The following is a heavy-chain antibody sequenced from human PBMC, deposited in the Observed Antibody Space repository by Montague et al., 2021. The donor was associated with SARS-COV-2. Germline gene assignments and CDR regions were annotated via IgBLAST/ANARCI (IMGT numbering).Heavy chain of an antibody. J-gene: IGHJ4*02. CDR2: ISGYNGDT. CDR3: ARDRSTMIRGVMAY. V-gene: IGHV1-18*01. Sequence: SVKVSCKASGYTLDSYGISWVRQAPGQGLEWMGWISGYNGDTHFAQKFQGRVTMTTDTSTSTAYMELRSLRSDDTAVYFCARDRSTMIRGVMAYWGQGTRVTVPS. CDR1: GYTLDSYG. D-gene: IGHD3-10*01.